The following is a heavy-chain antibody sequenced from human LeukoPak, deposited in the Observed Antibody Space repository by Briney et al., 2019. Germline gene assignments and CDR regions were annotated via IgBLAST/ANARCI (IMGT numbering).Heavy chain of an antibody. CDR3: AKLAASETGEGS. CDR1: GYTFTSYY. D-gene: IGHD6-13*01. CDR2: INPSGGST. V-gene: IGHV1-46*01. J-gene: IGHJ5*02. Sequence: ASVKVSCKASGYTFTSYYMHWVRQAPGQGLEWMGIINPSGGSTSYAQKFQGRVTMTRDTSTSTVYMELSSLRSEDTAIYYCAKLAASETGEGSWGQGTLVTVSS.